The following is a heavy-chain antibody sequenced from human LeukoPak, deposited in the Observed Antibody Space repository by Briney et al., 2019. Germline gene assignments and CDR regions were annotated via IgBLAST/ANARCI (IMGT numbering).Heavy chain of an antibody. CDR1: GDSVSNGNYY. Sequence: SETLSLTCTVSGDSVSNGNYYWSWLRQPPGKALEWIGYIYYTGKTYYNPSLEGRVTILVDTSRNHFSVKLSSVTAADTAVYYCARDLVAGLFDYWGQGTLVTVSS. J-gene: IGHJ4*02. D-gene: IGHD6-19*01. V-gene: IGHV4-61*03. CDR2: IYYTGKT. CDR3: ARDLVAGLFDY.